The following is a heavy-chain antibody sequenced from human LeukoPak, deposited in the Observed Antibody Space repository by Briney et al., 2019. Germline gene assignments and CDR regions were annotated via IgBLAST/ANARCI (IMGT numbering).Heavy chain of an antibody. J-gene: IGHJ5*02. D-gene: IGHD3-16*02. CDR2: IYYSGST. CDR3: ARDENGYVWGSFRA. CDR1: GGSISSSSYY. V-gene: IGHV4-39*07. Sequence: SETLSLTCTVSGGSISSSSYYWGWIRQPPGKGLEWIGNIYYSGSTYYNPSLECRVTMSLDTSKNQFSLKLSSVTAADTAVYYCARDENGYVWGSFRAWGQGTLVTVSS.